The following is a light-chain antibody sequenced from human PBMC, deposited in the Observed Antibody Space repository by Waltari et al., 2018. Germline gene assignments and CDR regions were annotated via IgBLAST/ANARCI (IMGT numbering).Light chain of an antibody. Sequence: QSVLTQPPSASATPGQRVPIPCSGSSSTIGTNSVTWYQQLPGTAPKLFIYRNNQRPSEVPDRFSGSKSGTSASLAISGLRSEDEADYYCVAWDDSLSGRVFGGGTKVTVL. CDR3: VAWDDSLSGRV. J-gene: IGLJ3*02. CDR1: SSTIGTNS. CDR2: RNN. V-gene: IGLV1-47*01.